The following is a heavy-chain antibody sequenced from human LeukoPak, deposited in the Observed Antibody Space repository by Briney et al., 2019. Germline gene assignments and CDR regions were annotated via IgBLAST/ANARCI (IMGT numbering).Heavy chain of an antibody. CDR3: ARSSGWFQATAY. D-gene: IGHD6-19*01. CDR2: INHSGST. J-gene: IGHJ4*02. V-gene: IGHV4-34*01. CDR1: GGSFSGYY. Sequence: PSETLSLTCAVYGGSFSGYYWSWIRQPPGKGLEWIGEINHSGSTNYNPSLESRVTISVDTSKNQFSLKLSSMTAADTAVYYCARSSGWFQATAYWGQGTLVTVSS.